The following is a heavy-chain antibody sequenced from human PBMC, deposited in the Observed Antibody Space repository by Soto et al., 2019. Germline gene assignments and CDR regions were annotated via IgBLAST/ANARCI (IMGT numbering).Heavy chain of an antibody. Sequence: GGSLRLSCAASGVTFTDEYMTWVRQAPGKGLEGLEWVSYISPSSSDINYSDSVKGRFTISRDNAKRLVYLQMNNLRAEDTAVYFCAADPRLPRFWGQGTPVTVSS. J-gene: IGHJ4*02. CDR3: AADPRLPRF. D-gene: IGHD2-21*02. V-gene: IGHV3-11*06. CDR1: GVTFTDEY. CDR2: ISPSSSDI.